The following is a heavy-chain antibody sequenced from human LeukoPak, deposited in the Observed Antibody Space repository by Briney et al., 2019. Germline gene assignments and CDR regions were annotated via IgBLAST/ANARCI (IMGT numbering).Heavy chain of an antibody. V-gene: IGHV3-23*01. CDR3: AKSTMVRGVTDY. D-gene: IGHD3-10*01. CDR1: GFTFSSYA. J-gene: IGHJ4*02. Sequence: GGSLRLSCAASGFTFSSYAMSWARQAPGKGLEWVSAISGSGGSTYYADSVKGRFTISRDNSKNTLYLQMNSLRAEDTAVYYCAKSTMVRGVTDYWGQGTLVTVSS. CDR2: ISGSGGST.